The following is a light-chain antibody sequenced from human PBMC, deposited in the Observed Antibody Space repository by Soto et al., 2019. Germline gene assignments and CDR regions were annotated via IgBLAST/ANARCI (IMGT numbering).Light chain of an antibody. J-gene: IGKJ1*01. CDR2: AAS. CDR1: QTIKNY. V-gene: IGKV1-39*01. CDR3: HQTYITPPWT. Sequence: DIQMNQSPTSLSASVGDRITITCRANQTIKNYLNWYQQRPGKAPRLRIFAASNLETGVPSRVRGSGSGTDFTPSVSDLHTEDFATYCCHQTYITPPWTFGQGNTVAI.